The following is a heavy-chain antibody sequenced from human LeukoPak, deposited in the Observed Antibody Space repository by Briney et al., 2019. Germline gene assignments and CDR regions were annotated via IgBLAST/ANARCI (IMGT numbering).Heavy chain of an antibody. CDR2: IRYDGSNK. J-gene: IGHJ4*02. V-gene: IGHV3-30*02. CDR3: AKVFYYYGSGSYYPASAFDY. CDR1: GFTFSSYG. D-gene: IGHD3-10*01. Sequence: PGGSLRLSCAASGFTFSSYGMHWVRQAPGKGLEWVAFIRYDGSNKYYADSVKGRFTISRDNSKNTLYLRMHSLRAEDTAVYYCAKVFYYYGSGSYYPASAFDYWGQGTLVTVSS.